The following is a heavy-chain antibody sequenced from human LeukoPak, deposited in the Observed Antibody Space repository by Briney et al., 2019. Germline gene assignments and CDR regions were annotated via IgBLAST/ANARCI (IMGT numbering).Heavy chain of an antibody. Sequence: GGSLRLSCAASGFPFRMAWVRQAPGKGLEWVATITLDGSDSYYVDSVKGRITVSRDNAKNSLYLQMNSLRAEDTAVFYCTTENWYVFENWGQGSLVTVSS. D-gene: IGHD1-1*01. CDR1: GFPFR. V-gene: IGHV3-7*04. CDR3: TTENWYVFEN. J-gene: IGHJ4*02. CDR2: ITLDGSDS.